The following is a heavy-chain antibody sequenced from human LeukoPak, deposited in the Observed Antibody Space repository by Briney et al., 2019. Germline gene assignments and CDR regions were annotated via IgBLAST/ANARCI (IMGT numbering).Heavy chain of an antibody. CDR2: IYYSGST. V-gene: IGHV4-39*07. CDR1: GGSISSSSYY. J-gene: IGHJ4*02. CDR3: ARCRLVAGAIFDY. Sequence: SETLSLTCTVPGGSISSSSYYWGWIRQPPGKGLEWIGSIYYSGSTYYNPSLKSRVTIPVDTSKHQFSLKLTSVTGADTDVYLCARCRLVAGAIFDYWGQGTLVTVSS. D-gene: IGHD2-15*01.